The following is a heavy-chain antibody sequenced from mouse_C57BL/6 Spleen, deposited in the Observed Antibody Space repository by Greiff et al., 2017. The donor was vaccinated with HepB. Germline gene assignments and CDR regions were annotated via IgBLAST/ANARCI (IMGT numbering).Heavy chain of an antibody. Sequence: QVQLQQSGAELVKPGASVKISCKASGYAFSSYWMNWVKQRPGKGLEWIGQIYPGDGDTNYNGKFKGKATLTADKSSSTAYMQLSSLTSEDSAVYFCARPLYYGSSWFAYWGQGTLVTVSA. V-gene: IGHV1-80*01. CDR3: ARPLYYGSSWFAY. J-gene: IGHJ3*01. D-gene: IGHD1-1*01. CDR1: GYAFSSYW. CDR2: IYPGDGDT.